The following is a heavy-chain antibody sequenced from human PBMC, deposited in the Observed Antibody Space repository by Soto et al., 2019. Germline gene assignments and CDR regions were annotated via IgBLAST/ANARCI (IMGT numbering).Heavy chain of an antibody. Sequence: EVQLVESGGGLVQPGGSLRLSCAASGFTFSDHYMDWVRQAPGKGLEWVGRTRNKANSYTTEYAASVKGRFTISRDDSKNSLYLQMNGLKTEDTAVYYCARVEGSGWIFDYWGQGTLVTVSS. CDR1: GFTFSDHY. CDR2: TRNKANSYTT. V-gene: IGHV3-72*01. CDR3: ARVEGSGWIFDY. J-gene: IGHJ4*02. D-gene: IGHD6-19*01.